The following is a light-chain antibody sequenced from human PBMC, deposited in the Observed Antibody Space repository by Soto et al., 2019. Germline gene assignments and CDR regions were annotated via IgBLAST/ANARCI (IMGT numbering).Light chain of an antibody. CDR1: QGVSSRY. CDR2: DAS. CDR3: QQYGSSPQT. V-gene: IGKV3-20*01. J-gene: IGKJ1*01. Sequence: EIVLTQSPGTLSLSPGERATLSCRASQGVSSRYLAWYQQRPGQAPRLLIYDASSRATGIPDRFSGSGSGTDFTLTISRLEPEDFAVYYCQQYGSSPQTFGKGTKVEIK.